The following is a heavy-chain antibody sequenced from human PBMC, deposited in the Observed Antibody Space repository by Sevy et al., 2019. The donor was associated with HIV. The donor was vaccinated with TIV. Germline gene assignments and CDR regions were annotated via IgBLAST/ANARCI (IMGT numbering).Heavy chain of an antibody. CDR1: GFTFSNYG. Sequence: GGSLRLSCVASGFTFSNYGTHWVRQAPGKGLEWVAVVYSGGATYYADSVKGRFTISRDKSKSTLYLQMKSLRAEDTAVYYCARVGYCRGGTCFSGFYYAMDVWGQGTTVTVSS. CDR2: VYSGGAT. D-gene: IGHD2-15*01. V-gene: IGHV3-53*01. J-gene: IGHJ6*02. CDR3: ARVGYCRGGTCFSGFYYAMDV.